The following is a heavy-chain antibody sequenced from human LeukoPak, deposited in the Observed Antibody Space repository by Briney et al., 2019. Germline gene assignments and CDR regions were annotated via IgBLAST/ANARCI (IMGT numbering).Heavy chain of an antibody. D-gene: IGHD3-10*01. J-gene: IGHJ3*02. Sequence: ASVKVSCKASGGTFSSYAISWVRQAPGQGLEWMGRIIPILGIANYAQKFQGRVTITADKSTSTAYMELRSLRSDDTAVYYCARDTHYGAFDICGQGTMVTVSS. CDR3: ARDTHYGAFDI. CDR2: IIPILGIA. CDR1: GGTFSSYA. V-gene: IGHV1-69*04.